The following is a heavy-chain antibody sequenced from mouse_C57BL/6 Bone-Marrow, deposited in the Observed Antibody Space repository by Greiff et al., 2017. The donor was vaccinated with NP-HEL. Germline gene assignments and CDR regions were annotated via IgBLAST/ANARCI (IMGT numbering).Heavy chain of an antibody. D-gene: IGHD1-1*01. CDR2: FHPYNDDT. J-gene: IGHJ1*03. CDR1: GYTFTTYP. Sequence: QVQLKESGAELVKPGASVKMSCKASGYTFTTYPIEWMKQNPGKSLEWIGNFHPYNDDTKYNEKFKGKATLTVEKSSSTVYLELSRLTSDDSAVYYCARGGYYGGSWYFDVWGTGTTVTVSS. CDR3: ARGGYYGGSWYFDV. V-gene: IGHV1-47*01.